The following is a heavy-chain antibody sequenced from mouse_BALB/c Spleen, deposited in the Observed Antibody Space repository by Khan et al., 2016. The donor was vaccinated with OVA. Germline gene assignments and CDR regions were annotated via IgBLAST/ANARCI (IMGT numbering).Heavy chain of an antibody. CDR1: GFTFSSFG. Sequence: EVELVESGGGLVQPGGSRKLSCAASGFTFSSFGMHWVRQAPEKGLEWVAYISSGSSTIYYADTVKGRFTISRDNPKNTLFLQMTSLRSEDTAMYYCARTNYGNYVWFAYWGQGTLVTVSA. CDR3: ARTNYGNYVWFAY. J-gene: IGHJ3*01. V-gene: IGHV5-17*02. CDR2: ISSGSSTI. D-gene: IGHD2-1*01.